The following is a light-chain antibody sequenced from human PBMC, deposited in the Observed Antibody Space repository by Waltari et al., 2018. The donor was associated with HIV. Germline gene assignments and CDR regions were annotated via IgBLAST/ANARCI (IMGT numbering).Light chain of an antibody. CDR2: KAS. V-gene: IGKV1-5*03. J-gene: IGKJ1*01. CDR1: QSISTW. CDR3: QHYNSYPWT. Sequence: DIQMTQSPSTLSASAGDRVTITCRASQSISTWLAWYQQKPGKTPKRLIYKASSLERGVPSRFSGSGSGTEFTLTISSLQPDDLATYYCQHYNSYPWTFGQGTKVELK.